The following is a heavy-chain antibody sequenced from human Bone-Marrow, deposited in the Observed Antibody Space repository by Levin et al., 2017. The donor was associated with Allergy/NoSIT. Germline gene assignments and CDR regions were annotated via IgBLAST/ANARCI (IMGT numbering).Heavy chain of an antibody. Sequence: SGPTLVKPTQTLTLTCTFSGFSLTTRGVGVGWIRQPPGQALEWLALIYGDGNTRYSPSLSSRLTINKDTSKNQVVLTMTNMDPVDTATYFCAHSVVLRVYEWTQDYRDKWIDPWGQGTLVTVSS. CDR3: AHSVVLRVYEWTQDYRDKWIDP. CDR1: GFSLTTRGVG. J-gene: IGHJ5*02. CDR2: IYGDGNT. V-gene: IGHV2-5*02. D-gene: IGHD3-3*01.